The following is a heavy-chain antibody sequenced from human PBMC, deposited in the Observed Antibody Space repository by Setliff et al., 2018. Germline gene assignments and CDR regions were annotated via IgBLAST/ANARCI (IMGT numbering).Heavy chain of an antibody. CDR1: GGSITSRSYY. Sequence: PSETLSLTCSVSGGSITSRSYYWGWIRQSPGKGLEWLGTIYYSGTTYYNSSLRSRVPIATDTSKNELSLRLSFVTAADTAVYYCVKPTWAGEVSSPFAFWFESWGQGTLVTVSS. V-gene: IGHV4-39*01. D-gene: IGHD3-3*01. CDR2: IYYSGTT. CDR3: VKPTWAGEVSSPFAFWFES. J-gene: IGHJ5*01.